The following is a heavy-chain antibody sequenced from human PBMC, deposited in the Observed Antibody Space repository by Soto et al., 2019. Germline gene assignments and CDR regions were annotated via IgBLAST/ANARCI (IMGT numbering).Heavy chain of an antibody. CDR1: GFTFSSYS. D-gene: IGHD5-12*01. CDR2: ISSSSGPI. J-gene: IGHJ4*02. CDR3: ARGWWGGVASIRGDY. V-gene: IGHV3-48*01. Sequence: EVQLVEFGGGLVQPGGSLRRSCAASGFTFSSYSMNWVRQAPGKGLEWVSYISSSSGPIYYADSVKGRFTISRDNAKNSLYLQMNSLRADDTAVYYCARGWWGGVASIRGDYWGQGTLVTVSS.